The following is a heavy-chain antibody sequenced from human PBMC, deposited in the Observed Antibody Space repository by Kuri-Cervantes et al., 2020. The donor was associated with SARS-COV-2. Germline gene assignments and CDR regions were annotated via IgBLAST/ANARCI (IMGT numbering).Heavy chain of an antibody. CDR3: ARGNELWGSHFDY. V-gene: IGHV4-31*03. J-gene: IGHJ4*02. CDR2: IYYSGST. D-gene: IGHD5-18*01. CDR1: GGSISSGGYY. Sequence: SETLSLTCTVSGGSISSGGYYWSWIRQHPGKGLEWIGYIYYSGSTYYNPSLKSRVTISVDTSKNLFSLKLSSVTAADTAVYYCARGNELWGSHFDYWGQGTLVTVSS.